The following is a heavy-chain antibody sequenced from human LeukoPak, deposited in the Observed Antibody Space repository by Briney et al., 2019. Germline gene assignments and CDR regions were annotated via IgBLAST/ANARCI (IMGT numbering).Heavy chain of an antibody. D-gene: IGHD3-22*01. CDR3: ARHPTVMVVVTIYWYFDL. CDR2: IYSTRTT. V-gene: IGHV4-39*01. Sequence: PWETLSLTCTGSGGSISSSDNYWGWLRQPPGKGLEWLGSIYSTRTTSYNPSLQRRVTISLDKAKNNISLRLTSVPTADTTAYYCARHPTVMVVVTIYWYFDLWGRGTLVTVSS. J-gene: IGHJ2*01. CDR1: GGSISSSDNY.